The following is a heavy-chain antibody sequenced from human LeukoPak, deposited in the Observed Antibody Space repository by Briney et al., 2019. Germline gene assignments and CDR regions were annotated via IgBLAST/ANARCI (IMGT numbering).Heavy chain of an antibody. CDR1: GFTFGKYW. Sequence: GGSLRLSCVASGFTFGKYWMSWVRQAPGKGLEWVANIKLDGSEKNYVDSVKGRFAISRDNTKNSLYLQMNSLRAEDTAVLYCARDQYDTWSRRGNFDSWGQGTLVIVSS. J-gene: IGHJ4*02. CDR3: ARDQYDTWSRRGNFDS. CDR2: IKLDGSEK. D-gene: IGHD3-3*01. V-gene: IGHV3-7*03.